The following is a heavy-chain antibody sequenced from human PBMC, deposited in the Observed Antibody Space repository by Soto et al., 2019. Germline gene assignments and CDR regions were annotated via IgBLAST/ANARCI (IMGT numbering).Heavy chain of an antibody. CDR1: GYTFTSYG. D-gene: IGHD3-22*01. CDR3: ARASGLLHVSWFDP. CDR2: ISPDTGNT. V-gene: IGHV1-18*01. Sequence: ASVKVSCKASGYTFTSYGISWVRQAPGQGLEWMGWISPDTGNTNYAQKFQGRVTITADESTSTAYMELSSLRSEDTAVYYCARASGLLHVSWFDPWGQG. J-gene: IGHJ5*02.